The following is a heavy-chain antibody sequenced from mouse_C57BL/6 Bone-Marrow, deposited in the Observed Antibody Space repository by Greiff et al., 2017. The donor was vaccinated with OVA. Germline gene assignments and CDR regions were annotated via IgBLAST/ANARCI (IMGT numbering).Heavy chain of an antibody. CDR3: ARSFITTVVAPFDY. Sequence: QVQLQQPWAELVKPGASVKLSCKASGYTFTSYWMHWVKQRPGRGLEWIGRIDPNSGGTKYNEKFKSKATLTVDKPSSTAYMQLSSLTSEDSAVYYCARSFITTVVAPFDYWGQGTTLTVSS. CDR1: GYTFTSYW. D-gene: IGHD1-1*01. V-gene: IGHV1-72*01. J-gene: IGHJ2*01. CDR2: IDPNSGGT.